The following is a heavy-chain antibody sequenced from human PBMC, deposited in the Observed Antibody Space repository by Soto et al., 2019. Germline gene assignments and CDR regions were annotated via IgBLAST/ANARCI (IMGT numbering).Heavy chain of an antibody. CDR3: AKFFVETGSNSGWPWSFHC. Sequence: EVQLLESGGGLVQPGRSLRLSCAASGFTFSNYAMSWVRQAPGQGLDWVSAISGSGGTTYYADSVKGRFTISRDNSKNTLFLQMTSLRAEDAAVYYCAKFFVETGSNSGWPWSFHCWGQGPLVTVPS. CDR1: GFTFSNYA. CDR2: ISGSGGTT. J-gene: IGHJ4*02. D-gene: IGHD6-25*01. V-gene: IGHV3-23*01.